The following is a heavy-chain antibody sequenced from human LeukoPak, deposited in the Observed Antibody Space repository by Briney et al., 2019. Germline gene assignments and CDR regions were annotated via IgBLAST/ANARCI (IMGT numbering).Heavy chain of an antibody. V-gene: IGHV1-18*04. CDR1: GYTFTGYY. J-gene: IGHJ4*02. CDR2: INPNSGNT. Sequence: ASVKVSCKASGYTFTGYYMHWVRQAPGQGLEWMGWINPNSGNTNYAQKLQGRVTMTTDTSTSTAYMELRSLRSDDTAVYYCARDGDYFDYWGQGTLVTVSS. CDR3: ARDGDYFDY. D-gene: IGHD3-16*01.